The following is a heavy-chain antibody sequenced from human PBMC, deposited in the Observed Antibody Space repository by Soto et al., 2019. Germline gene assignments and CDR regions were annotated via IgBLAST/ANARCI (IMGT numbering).Heavy chain of an antibody. D-gene: IGHD1-1*01. J-gene: IGHJ6*02. Sequence: QVQLVESGGGLVKPGGSLRLSCAASGFTFSDYYMSWLRQAPGKGLERVSYISSSSSYTNYADSVKSRFTISRDNAKNSLYLKVTSLSAEDTAVNYCARHSRGYTDYGMAVWGQGTTVTVS. CDR3: ARHSRGYTDYGMAV. V-gene: IGHV3-11*06. CDR2: ISSSSSYT. CDR1: GFTFSDYY.